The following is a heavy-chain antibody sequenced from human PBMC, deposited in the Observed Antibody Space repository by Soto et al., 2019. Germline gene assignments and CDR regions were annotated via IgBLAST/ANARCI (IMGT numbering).Heavy chain of an antibody. CDR3: ARPRYSYSDAFDI. CDR2: IYYSGST. V-gene: IGHV4-39*01. J-gene: IGHJ3*02. CDR1: GGSISSSSYY. D-gene: IGHD2-21*01. Sequence: SETLSLTCTVSGGSISSSSYYWGWIRQPPGKGLEWIGSIYYSGSTYYNPSLKSRVTISVDTSKNQFSLKLSSVTAADTAVYYCARPRYSYSDAFDIWGQGTMVTVSS.